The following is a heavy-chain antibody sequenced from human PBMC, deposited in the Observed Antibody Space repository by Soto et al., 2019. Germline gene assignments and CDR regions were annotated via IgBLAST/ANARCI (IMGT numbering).Heavy chain of an antibody. Sequence: PGKGLEWVSAISGSGGSTYYADSVKGRFTISRDNSKNTLYLQMNSLRAEDTAVYYCAKDRIAVAGGASDYWGQGTLVTVSS. V-gene: IGHV3-23*01. CDR3: AKDRIAVAGGASDY. J-gene: IGHJ4*02. CDR2: ISGSGGST. D-gene: IGHD6-19*01.